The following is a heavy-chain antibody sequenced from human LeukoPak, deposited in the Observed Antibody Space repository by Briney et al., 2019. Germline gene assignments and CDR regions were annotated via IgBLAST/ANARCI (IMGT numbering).Heavy chain of an antibody. D-gene: IGHD3-22*01. CDR3: ARGKGAPSGYPRFYYFDY. CDR1: GGSFSGYY. Sequence: SETLSLTCAVYGGSFSGYYWSWIRQPPGKGLEWIGEINRSGSTNYNPSLKSRVTISVDTSKNQFSLKLSSVTAADTAVYYCARGKGAPSGYPRFYYFDYWGQGTLVTVSS. J-gene: IGHJ4*02. CDR2: INRSGST. V-gene: IGHV4-34*01.